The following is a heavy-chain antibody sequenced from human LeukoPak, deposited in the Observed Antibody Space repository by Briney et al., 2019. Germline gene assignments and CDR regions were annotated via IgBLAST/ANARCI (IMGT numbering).Heavy chain of an antibody. CDR3: AKDFDPTYDYDSGTSGPFDC. D-gene: IGHD3-22*01. Sequence: GGSLRLSCAASGFTFSSYAMSWVRQAPGKGLEWVSAISGSGGYTYYSGSVKSRFTISRDTSKNTMYLQMNSLRAEDTAVYYCAKDFDPTYDYDSGTSGPFDCWGQGTLVTVSS. CDR1: GFTFSSYA. J-gene: IGHJ4*02. V-gene: IGHV3-23*01. CDR2: ISGSGGYT.